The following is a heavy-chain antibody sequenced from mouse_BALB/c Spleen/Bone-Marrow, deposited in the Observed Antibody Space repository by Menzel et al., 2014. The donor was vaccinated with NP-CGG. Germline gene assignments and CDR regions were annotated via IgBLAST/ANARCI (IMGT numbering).Heavy chain of an antibody. CDR1: GYMFTSYW. CDR2: IDPHDSET. D-gene: IGHD1-3*01. Sequence: QVQLKESGAELVRPGASVKLSCKASGYMFTSYWMNWVKQRPEQGLEWIGRIDPHDSETHYNQKFKDKAILTVDKSSNTAYMQLSSLTSEDSAVYYCARCYIRYYVMESWGQGTSVTVSS. J-gene: IGHJ4*01. CDR3: ARCYIRYYVMES. V-gene: IGHV1-52*01.